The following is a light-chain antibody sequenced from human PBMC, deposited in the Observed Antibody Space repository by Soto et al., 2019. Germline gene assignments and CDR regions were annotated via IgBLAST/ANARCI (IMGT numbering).Light chain of an antibody. CDR3: QQYYSTPVT. Sequence: DIVMTQSPDSLAVSLGERATINSKSSQSVLCSSNNKNYLAWYQQKPGQPPKLLIYWASTRESGVPDRFSGSGSGTDFTLTISSLQAEDVAVYYCQQYYSTPVTFGGGTKVDIK. J-gene: IGKJ4*01. V-gene: IGKV4-1*01. CDR1: QSVLCSSNNKNY. CDR2: WAS.